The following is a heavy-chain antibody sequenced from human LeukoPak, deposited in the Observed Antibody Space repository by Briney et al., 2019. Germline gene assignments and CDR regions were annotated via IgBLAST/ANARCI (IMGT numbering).Heavy chain of an antibody. CDR2: IKQDGSEK. CDR1: GFTFSRYW. CDR3: ARVNGDYFDY. J-gene: IGHJ4*02. Sequence: GGSLRLSCAASGFTFSRYWMSWVRQAPGKGLEWVANIKQDGSEKYYVDSVKGRFTISRDNAKNSLYLQMNSLRAEDTAVYYCARVNGDYFDYWGQGTLVTVSS. V-gene: IGHV3-7*01. D-gene: IGHD2-8*01.